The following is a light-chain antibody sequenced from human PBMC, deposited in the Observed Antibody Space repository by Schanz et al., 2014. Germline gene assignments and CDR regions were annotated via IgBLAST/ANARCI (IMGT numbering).Light chain of an antibody. Sequence: QSALTQPASVSGSPGQSITISCTGTGGDFGGFHYVSWYQQHPGKAPKLLIYEVSKRPSGVRDRFSGSKSGNTASLTISGLQAEDEADYYCCSYAGSSWVFGGGTKLTVL. V-gene: IGLV2-8*01. CDR3: CSYAGSSWV. CDR2: EVS. CDR1: GGDFGGFHY. J-gene: IGLJ3*02.